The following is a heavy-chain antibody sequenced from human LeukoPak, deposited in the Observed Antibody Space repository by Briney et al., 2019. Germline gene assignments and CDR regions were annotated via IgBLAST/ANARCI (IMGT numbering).Heavy chain of an antibody. CDR2: IYYSGGT. V-gene: IGHV4-59*08. D-gene: IGHD2-21*01. CDR1: GGSIRNYY. Sequence: SETLSLTCTVSGGSIRNYYWSWIRQPPGKGLEWIGYIYYSGGTNYNPSLKSRVTISIDTSKNQFSLKLSSVTAADTAVYYCARLHCGGDCNDEAFDYWGQGTLVTVSS. J-gene: IGHJ4*02. CDR3: ARLHCGGDCNDEAFDY.